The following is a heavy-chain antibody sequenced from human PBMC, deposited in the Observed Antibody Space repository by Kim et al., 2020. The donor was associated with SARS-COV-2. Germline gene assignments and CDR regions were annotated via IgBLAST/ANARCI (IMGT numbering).Heavy chain of an antibody. CDR3: AKLVGVVSASPVGWFDP. J-gene: IGHJ5*02. V-gene: IGHV4-39*01. D-gene: IGHD2-15*01. CDR2: IYFSGTT. CDR1: GDSISRSSYY. Sequence: SETLSLTCTVSGDSISRSSYYWGWVRQPPGEGLEFIGSIYFSGTTYYNPSLKSRVTMSVDTAKNQFSLRLNSVTAADTAVYHCAKLVGVVSASPVGWFDP.